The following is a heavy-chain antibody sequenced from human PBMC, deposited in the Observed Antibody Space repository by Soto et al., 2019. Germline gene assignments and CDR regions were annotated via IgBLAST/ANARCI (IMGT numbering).Heavy chain of an antibody. CDR2: ITGNGDRT. CDR1: GFTFSSYA. J-gene: IGHJ3*01. D-gene: IGHD3-10*01. V-gene: IGHV3-23*01. CDR3: VKGYYNSGPSLAGLDV. Sequence: EVQLLESGGGLVQPGGSLRLSCAASGFTFSSYAMDWVRQPPGKGLEWVSVITGNGDRTYYTDSVKGRFTFSRDNSKNTIYLQMNSLRAEDTAVYYCVKGYYNSGPSLAGLDVWGQGTMVTVSS.